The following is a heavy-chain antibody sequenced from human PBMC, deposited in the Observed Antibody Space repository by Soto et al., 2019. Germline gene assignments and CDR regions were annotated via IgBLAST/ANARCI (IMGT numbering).Heavy chain of an antibody. CDR1: GGPISSYY. CDR2: IYHSGST. Sequence: PSETLSLTCTVSGGPISSYYWSWIRQPPGKGLEWIGYIYHSGSTYYNPSLKSRVTISVDRSKNQFSLKLRSVTAADTAVYYCARGAAGTFDWFDPWGQGTLVTVSS. V-gene: IGHV4-59*01. CDR3: ARGAAGTFDWFDP. D-gene: IGHD6-13*01. J-gene: IGHJ5*02.